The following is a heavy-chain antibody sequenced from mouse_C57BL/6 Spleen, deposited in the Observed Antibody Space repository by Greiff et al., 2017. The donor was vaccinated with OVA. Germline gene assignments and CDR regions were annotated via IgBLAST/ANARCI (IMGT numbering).Heavy chain of an antibody. CDR3: ARFSNYFDY. CDR1: GYSFTGYY. D-gene: IGHD1-1*01. Sequence: VQLQQSGPELVKPGASVKISCKASGYSFTGYYMNWVKRSPEKSLEWIGEINPSTGGTTYNQKFKAKATLTVDKSSSTAYMQLKSLTSEDSAVYYCARFSNYFDYWGQGTTLTVSS. CDR2: INPSTGGT. V-gene: IGHV1-42*01. J-gene: IGHJ2*01.